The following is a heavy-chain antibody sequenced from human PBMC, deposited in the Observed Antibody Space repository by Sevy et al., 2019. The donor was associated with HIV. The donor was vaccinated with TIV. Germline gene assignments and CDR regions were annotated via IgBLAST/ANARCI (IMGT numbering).Heavy chain of an antibody. CDR3: ARDRQYCSGGTCYRTGYFDY. Sequence: GGSLRLSCAASGFTFSSYAMHWVRQAPGEGLEWVAVISDDGSNKYYADSVKGRFTISRDNSKNTLYLQMSSLRAEDTARFYCARDRQYCSGGTCYRTGYFDYWGQGTLVTVSS. D-gene: IGHD2-15*01. J-gene: IGHJ4*02. CDR1: GFTFSSYA. V-gene: IGHV3-30-3*01. CDR2: ISDDGSNK.